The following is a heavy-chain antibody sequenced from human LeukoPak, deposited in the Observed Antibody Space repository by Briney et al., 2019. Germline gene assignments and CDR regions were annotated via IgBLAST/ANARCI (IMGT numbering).Heavy chain of an antibody. CDR2: IKQDGSEK. CDR1: GFTFSSCW. V-gene: IGHV3-7*03. CDR3: ARDRQEWLLSYYYYGMDV. J-gene: IGHJ6*02. D-gene: IGHD3-3*01. Sequence: GGSLRLSCAASGFTFSSCWMSWVRQAPGKGLEWVANIKQDGSEKYYVDSVKGRFTISRDNAKNSLYLQMNSLRAEDTAVYYCARDRQEWLLSYYYYGMDVWGQGTTVTVSS.